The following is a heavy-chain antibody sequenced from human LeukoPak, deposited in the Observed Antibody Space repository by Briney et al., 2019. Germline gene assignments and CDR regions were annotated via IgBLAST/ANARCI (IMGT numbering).Heavy chain of an antibody. V-gene: IGHV3-30*02. CDR1: GFTFSSYG. Sequence: PGGSLRLSCAASGFTFSSYGMHWVRQAPGKGLEWVAFIRYDGSNKHYADSVKGRFTISRDNSKNTLYLQMNSLRAEDTAVYYCAKNINHTPLPDYWGQGTLVTVSS. CDR3: AKNINHTPLPDY. CDR2: IRYDGSNK. D-gene: IGHD2/OR15-2a*01. J-gene: IGHJ4*02.